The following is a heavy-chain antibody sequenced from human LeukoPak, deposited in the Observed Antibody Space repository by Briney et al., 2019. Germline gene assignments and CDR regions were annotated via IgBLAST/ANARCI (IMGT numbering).Heavy chain of an antibody. CDR3: ARAARYCSGGSCRLDAFDI. CDR1: GFTFSSYW. D-gene: IGHD2-15*01. J-gene: IGHJ3*02. Sequence: KPGGSLRLSCAASGFTFSSYWMHWVRQAPGKGLVWIGYIYYSGSTYYNPSLKSRVTISVDTSKNQFSLKLSSVTAADAAVYYCARAARYCSGGSCRLDAFDIWGQGTMVTVSS. CDR2: IYYSGST. V-gene: IGHV4-59*06.